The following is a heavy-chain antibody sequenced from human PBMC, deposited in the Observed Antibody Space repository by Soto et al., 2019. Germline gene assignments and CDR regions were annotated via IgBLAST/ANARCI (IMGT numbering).Heavy chain of an antibody. J-gene: IGHJ4*02. V-gene: IGHV4-4*02. CDR1: GGSISSNNW. CDR3: ARVYSGSYSDS. Sequence: QVQLQESGPGLVKPSGTLSLTCAVSGGSISSNNWWSWVRQSPGKGLEWIGEIFYSGSTHYSPSLKSRVTISVDNSKTHFSLNLTSVTAADTAVYYCARVYSGSYSDSWGQGTLVTVSS. D-gene: IGHD1-26*01. CDR2: IFYSGST.